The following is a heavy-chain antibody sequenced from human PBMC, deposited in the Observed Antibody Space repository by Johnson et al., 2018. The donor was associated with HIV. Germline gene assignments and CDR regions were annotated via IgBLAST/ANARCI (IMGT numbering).Heavy chain of an antibody. CDR3: TTDLRGSGRGREKPDAFDI. D-gene: IGHD3-10*01. Sequence: VQLVESGGGVVRPGGSPRLSCAASGFTFDDYDMSWVRQAPGKGLEWVSGINWNSGSIGYADSVKGRFTISRDNAKNSLYLQMNSLKPEDTAVYYCTTDLRGSGRGREKPDAFDIWGQGTMVTVSS. V-gene: IGHV3-20*04. J-gene: IGHJ3*02. CDR1: GFTFDDYD. CDR2: INWNSGSI.